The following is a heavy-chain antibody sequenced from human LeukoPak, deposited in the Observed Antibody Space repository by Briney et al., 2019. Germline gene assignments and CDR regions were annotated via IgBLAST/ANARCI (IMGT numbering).Heavy chain of an antibody. Sequence: GGSLRLSCAASGFTVSGTHMSWVRQAPGKGLEWVAAMYTGGTTYYADSVTGRFTISRDNSKNALYLHMNSLRAEDTAVYYCAKDEATSGGGLASWGQGTLVSVSS. CDR2: MYTGGTT. CDR1: GFTVSGTH. V-gene: IGHV3-53*01. CDR3: AKDEATSGGGLAS. J-gene: IGHJ4*02. D-gene: IGHD3-16*01.